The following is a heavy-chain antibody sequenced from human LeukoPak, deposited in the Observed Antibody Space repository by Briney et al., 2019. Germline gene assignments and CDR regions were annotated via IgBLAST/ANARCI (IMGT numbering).Heavy chain of an antibody. CDR3: ARGGTNGMDV. Sequence: SETLSLTCTVSGGSISSGGYYWSWIRQHPGKGLEWIGYIYYSGSTYYNPSLKSRVTISVDRSKNQFSLKLSSVTAADTAVYYCARGGTNGMDVWGQGTTVTVSS. CDR2: IYYSGST. V-gene: IGHV4-31*09. J-gene: IGHJ6*02. D-gene: IGHD3/OR15-3a*01. CDR1: GGSISSGGYY.